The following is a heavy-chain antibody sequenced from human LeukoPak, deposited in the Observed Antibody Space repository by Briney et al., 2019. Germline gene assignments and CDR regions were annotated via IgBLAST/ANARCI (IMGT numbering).Heavy chain of an antibody. V-gene: IGHV3-64*01. Sequence: GGSLRLSCAASGFTFSSYAMSWVRQAPGKGLEWVSAISGSGGSTYYANSVKGRFTISRDNSKNTLYLQMGSLRAEDMAVYYCARAPLPYYYDSSGYYDYWGQGTLVTVSS. J-gene: IGHJ4*02. CDR3: ARAPLPYYYDSSGYYDY. CDR1: GFTFSSYA. D-gene: IGHD3-22*01. CDR2: ISGSGGST.